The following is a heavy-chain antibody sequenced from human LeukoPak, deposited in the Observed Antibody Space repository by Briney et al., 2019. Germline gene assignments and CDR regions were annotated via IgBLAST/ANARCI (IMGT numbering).Heavy chain of an antibody. CDR3: ARGLVDREMATIGY. D-gene: IGHD5-24*01. CDR2: INPNSGGT. V-gene: IGHV1-2*02. CDR1: GYTFTGYY. Sequence: ASVKVSCKASGYTFTGYYMHWVRQAPGQGLEWMGWINPNSGGTNYAQEFQGRVTMTRDTSISTAYMELSRLRSDDTAVYYCARGLVDREMATIGYWGQGTLVTVSS. J-gene: IGHJ4*02.